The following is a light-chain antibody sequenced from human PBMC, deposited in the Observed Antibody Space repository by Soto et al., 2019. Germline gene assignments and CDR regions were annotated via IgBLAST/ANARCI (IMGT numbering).Light chain of an antibody. J-gene: IGLJ2*01. CDR2: DVS. CDR1: SSDVGGYNY. Sequence: QSALTQPASVSGSPGQSITISCTGTSSDVGGYNYVSWYQQHPGKAPKLMIYDVSNRPSGVSNRFSGSKSGNTASLTISGLQVEDGADYYCSSYTSSSNVVFGGGTKLTVL. CDR3: SSYTSSSNVV. V-gene: IGLV2-14*01.